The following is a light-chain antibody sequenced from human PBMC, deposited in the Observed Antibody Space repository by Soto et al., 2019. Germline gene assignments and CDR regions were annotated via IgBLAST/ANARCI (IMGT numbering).Light chain of an antibody. CDR2: ATS. CDR1: QTMTTN. V-gene: IGKV1-39*01. Sequence: DIPMTQPPSSLSASVGDRVTITFRASQTMTTNLNWYQQKPWKAPKVLIYATSTVQSGVPSRFSGSGSGTEFTLTISSLQPEDVATYYCQQSTSMPWTFGQGTKVEI. CDR3: QQSTSMPWT. J-gene: IGKJ1*01.